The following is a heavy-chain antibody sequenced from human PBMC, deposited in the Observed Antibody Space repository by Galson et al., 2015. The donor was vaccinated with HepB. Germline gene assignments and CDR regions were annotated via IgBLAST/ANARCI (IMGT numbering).Heavy chain of an antibody. D-gene: IGHD3-10*01. CDR3: AKLNYYGSDAFDI. V-gene: IGHV5-51*01. J-gene: IGHJ3*02. CDR1: GYSFTSYW. Sequence: QSGAEVKKPGGSLKISCKGSGYSFTSYWIGWVRQMPGKGLECMGIIYPGDSDTRYSPSFQGQVTISADKSLSTAYLQWSSLKASDTAMYYCAKLNYYGSDAFDIWGQGTMVTVSS. CDR2: IYPGDSDT.